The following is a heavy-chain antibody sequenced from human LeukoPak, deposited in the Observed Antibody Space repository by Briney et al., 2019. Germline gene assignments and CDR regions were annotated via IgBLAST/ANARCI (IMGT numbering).Heavy chain of an antibody. J-gene: IGHJ4*02. D-gene: IGHD2-15*01. V-gene: IGHV3-23*01. CDR1: GFTFSTYA. CDR3: AKDRNSWPTNFDS. Sequence: GGSLRLSCAASGFTFSTYAVNRVRQAPGKGLEWVSAISSSGGTTYYADSVKGRFSISRDNSKSTLYLQMNSLRAEDTAVYYCAKDRNSWPTNFDSWGQGTLVTVSA. CDR2: ISSSGGTT.